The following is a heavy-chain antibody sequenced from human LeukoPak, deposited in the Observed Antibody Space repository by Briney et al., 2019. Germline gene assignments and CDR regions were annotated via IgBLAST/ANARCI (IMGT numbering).Heavy chain of an antibody. CDR2: INWNSDSI. CDR3: ARERPPGNWFDP. J-gene: IGHJ5*02. Sequence: GRSLRLSCAASGFTFDDYAMHWVRQAPGKGLEWVSGINWNSDSIGYADSVKGRFTISRDNSKNTVYLQMNSLRAEDTAVYYCARERPPGNWFDPWGQGTLVTVSS. V-gene: IGHV3-9*01. CDR1: GFTFDDYA.